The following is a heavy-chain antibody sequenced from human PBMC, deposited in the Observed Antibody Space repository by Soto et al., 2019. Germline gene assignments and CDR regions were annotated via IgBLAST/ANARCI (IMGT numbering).Heavy chain of an antibody. V-gene: IGHV3-30-3*01. D-gene: IGHD3-10*01. CDR3: ARDLGSGSLNY. CDR1: GFTFSSYA. Sequence: EAGGGVVQPGRSLRLSCAASGFTFSSYAMHWVRQAPGKGLEWVAVISYDGSNKYYADSVKGRFTISRDNSKNTLYLQMNSLRAEDTAVYYCARDLGSGSLNYWGQGTLVTVSS. CDR2: ISYDGSNK. J-gene: IGHJ4*02.